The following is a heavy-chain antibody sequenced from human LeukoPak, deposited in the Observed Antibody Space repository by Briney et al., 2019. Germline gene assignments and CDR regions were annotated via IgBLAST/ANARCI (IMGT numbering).Heavy chain of an antibody. CDR1: GFTFASFA. V-gene: IGHV3-23*01. D-gene: IGHD2-2*01. Sequence: GGSLRLSCAAPGFTFASFAMAWVRQAPGKGLEWVSAIGGTADYTFYADSVRGRFSISRDNSKNTLYLQMISMRAEDTAIYYCAKELVSRSSLTFDCWGQGTLVTVSS. CDR2: IGGTADYT. J-gene: IGHJ4*02. CDR3: AKELVSRSSLTFDC.